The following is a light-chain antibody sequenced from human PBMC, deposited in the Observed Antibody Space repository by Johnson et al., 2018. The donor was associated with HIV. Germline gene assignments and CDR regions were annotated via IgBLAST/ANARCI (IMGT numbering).Light chain of an antibody. CDR2: KND. CDR1: SSTIGNND. Sequence: QSVLTQPPSVSAAPGQKVTISCSGSSSTIGNNDVSWYQLLPGTAPKLLIYKNDQRPSGIPDRFSGSKSGTSATLGITGLQTGDEADYYCGTWDTSLSAYVFGTGTKVTVL. J-gene: IGLJ1*01. V-gene: IGLV1-51*02. CDR3: GTWDTSLSAYV.